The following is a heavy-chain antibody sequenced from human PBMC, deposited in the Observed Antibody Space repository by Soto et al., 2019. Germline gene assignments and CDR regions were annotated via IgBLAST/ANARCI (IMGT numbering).Heavy chain of an antibody. D-gene: IGHD3-10*01. V-gene: IGHV4-39*07. J-gene: IGHJ4*02. CDR2: IYYSGST. Sequence: SETLSLTCTVSGGSISSSSYYWGWIRQPPGKGLEWIGSIYYSGSTYYNPSLKSRVTISVDTSKNQFSLKLSSVTAADTAVYYCARTGGPRKMVRGVIKTAKSDYYFDYWGQGTLVTVSS. CDR3: ARTGGPRKMVRGVIKTAKSDYYFDY. CDR1: GGSISSSSYY.